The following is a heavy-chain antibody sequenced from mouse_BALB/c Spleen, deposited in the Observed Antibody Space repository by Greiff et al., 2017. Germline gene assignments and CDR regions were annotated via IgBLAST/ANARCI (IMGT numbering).Heavy chain of an antibody. J-gene: IGHJ2*01. CDR3: ARNGNYYFDY. D-gene: IGHD2-1*01. CDR2: INSNGGST. CDR1: GFTFSSYG. V-gene: IGHV5-6-3*01. Sequence: EVKLMESGGGLVKPGGSLKLSCAASGFTFSSYGMSWVRQTPDKRLELVATINSNGGSTYYPDSVKGRFTISRDNAKNTLYLQMSSLKSEDTAMYYCARNGNYYFDYWGQGTTLTVSS.